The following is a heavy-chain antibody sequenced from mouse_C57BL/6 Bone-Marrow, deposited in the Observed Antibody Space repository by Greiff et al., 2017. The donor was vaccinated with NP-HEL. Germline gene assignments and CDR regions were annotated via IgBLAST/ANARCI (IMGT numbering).Heavy chain of an antibody. J-gene: IGHJ4*01. CDR2: IDPSDSYT. CDR3: ARDYYGSSWRYAMDY. Sequence: QVQLQQSGAELVMPGASVKLSCKASGYTFTSYWMHWVKQRPGQGLEWIGEIDPSDSYTNYNQKFKGKSTLTVDKSSSTAYMQLSSLTSEDSAVYYCARDYYGSSWRYAMDYWGQGTSVTVSS. D-gene: IGHD1-1*01. CDR1: GYTFTSYW. V-gene: IGHV1-69*01.